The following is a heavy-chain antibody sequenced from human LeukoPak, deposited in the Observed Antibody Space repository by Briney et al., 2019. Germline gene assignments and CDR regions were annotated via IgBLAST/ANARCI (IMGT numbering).Heavy chain of an antibody. CDR1: GYTLTELS. CDR3: ATGLLWFGDLLDY. Sequence: GASVKVSCTVSGYTLTELSMHWVRQAPGKGLEWIGGFDPEDGETIYAQKFQGRVTMTEDTSTDTAYMELSSLRSGDTAVYYCATGLLWFGDLLDYWGQGTLVTVSS. CDR2: FDPEDGET. J-gene: IGHJ4*02. D-gene: IGHD3-10*01. V-gene: IGHV1-24*01.